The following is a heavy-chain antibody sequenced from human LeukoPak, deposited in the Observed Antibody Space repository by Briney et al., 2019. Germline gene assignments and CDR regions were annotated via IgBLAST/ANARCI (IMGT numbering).Heavy chain of an antibody. CDR3: AKEFYGDYWRTMDY. V-gene: IGHV3-53*01. Sequence: SGGSLRPSCAASGFTVSSNYMTWVRQAPGKGLEWISLIYSGGSTYYADSVKGRFTISRDNSKNTLYLQMNSLRAEDTAVYYCAKEFYGDYWRTMDYWGQGTLVTVSS. J-gene: IGHJ4*02. CDR2: IYSGGST. D-gene: IGHD4-17*01. CDR1: GFTVSSNY.